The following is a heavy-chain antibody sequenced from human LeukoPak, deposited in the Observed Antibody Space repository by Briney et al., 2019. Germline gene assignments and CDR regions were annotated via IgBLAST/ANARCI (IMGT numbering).Heavy chain of an antibody. CDR1: GYSFTSYW. D-gene: IGHD2-15*01. J-gene: IGHJ4*02. CDR3: ARRYCSGGSCYSNFDY. CDR2: IYPGDSDT. V-gene: IGHV5-51*01. Sequence: GESLKISCKGPGYSFTSYWIGWVRQMPGKGLEWMGIIYPGDSDTRYSPSFQGQVTISADKSISTAYLQWSSLKASDTAMYYCARRYCSGGSCYSNFDYWGQGTLVTVSS.